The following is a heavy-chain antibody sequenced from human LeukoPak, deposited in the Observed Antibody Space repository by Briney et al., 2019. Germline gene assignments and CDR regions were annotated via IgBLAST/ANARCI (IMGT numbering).Heavy chain of an antibody. Sequence: KTGGSLRLSCAASGFTFSSFSMNWVRQAPGKGLEWVSSISSSSGFIYYADSLKGRFTISRDNAKHSLYLQMNSLSAEDAAVYYCARSRGYSSGPYDYWGQGTLVTVSS. CDR3: ARSRGYSSGPYDY. J-gene: IGHJ4*02. CDR2: ISSSSGFI. V-gene: IGHV3-21*01. D-gene: IGHD6-19*01. CDR1: GFTFSSFS.